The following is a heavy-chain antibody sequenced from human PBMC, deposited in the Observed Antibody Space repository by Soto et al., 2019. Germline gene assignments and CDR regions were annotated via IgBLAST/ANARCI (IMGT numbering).Heavy chain of an antibody. D-gene: IGHD3-22*01. CDR1: GYTFTSYY. CDR2: INLSGGST. CDR3: ARAIEESRSHDAFDI. V-gene: IGHV1-46*03. Sequence: VKVSCKASGYTFTSYYMHWVRQAPGQGLEWMGIINLSGGSTSYAQKFQGRVTMTRDTSTSTVYMELSSLRSEDTAVYYCARAIEESRSHDAFDIWGQGTMVTVSS. J-gene: IGHJ3*02.